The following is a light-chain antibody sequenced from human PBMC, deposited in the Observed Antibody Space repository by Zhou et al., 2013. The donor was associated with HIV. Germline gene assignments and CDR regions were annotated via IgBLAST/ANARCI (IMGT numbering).Light chain of an antibody. Sequence: DIQMTQSPSTLAASVGDRVTITCRASQSIGRWLAWYQQKPGKAPKVLIYTASNLDTGVPSRFSGSGSGTEFTLTINSLQPEDLATYYCQQYNSYSLWSFGQGTKVELK. CDR3: QQYNSYSLWS. J-gene: IGKJ1*01. V-gene: IGKV1-5*03. CDR2: TAS. CDR1: QSIGRW.